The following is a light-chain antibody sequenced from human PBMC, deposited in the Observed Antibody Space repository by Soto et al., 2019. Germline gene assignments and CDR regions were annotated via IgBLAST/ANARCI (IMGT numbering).Light chain of an antibody. CDR1: QSVSSN. CDR3: QQYNNWPRAT. CDR2: GAS. Sequence: EVVMTQSPDTLSVSPGETATLSCRASQSVSSNLAWYQQKLGQAPRLLIYGASSRATGFPARFSGSGSGTEFNLTISSLQSEDFGVYYCQQYNNWPRATFGGGTKVDIK. V-gene: IGKV3-15*01. J-gene: IGKJ4*01.